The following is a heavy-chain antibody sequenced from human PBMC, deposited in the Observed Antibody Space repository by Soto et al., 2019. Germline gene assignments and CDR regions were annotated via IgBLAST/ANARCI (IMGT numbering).Heavy chain of an antibody. J-gene: IGHJ4*02. D-gene: IGHD3-10*01. CDR3: ARDKITGLFDY. Sequence: SATMFLTCAAYGRSFSGYVWTWIRQPPGTGLEWIGEINHSGSTNYNPSLKSRVTISVDTSKNQVSLKLTSVTAADTAVYYCARDKITGLFDYWGQRTLVTVS. CDR2: INHSGST. V-gene: IGHV4-34*01. CDR1: GRSFSGYV.